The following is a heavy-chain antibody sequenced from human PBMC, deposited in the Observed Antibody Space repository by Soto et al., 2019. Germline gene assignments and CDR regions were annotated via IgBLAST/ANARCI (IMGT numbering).Heavy chain of an antibody. D-gene: IGHD5-12*01. V-gene: IGHV3-23*01. CDR1: GFTFSSYA. CDR3: AKDHRDGYNYDY. Sequence: EVPLLESGGGLVQPGGSLRLSCAASGFTFSSYAMSWVRQAPGKGLEWVSAISGSGGSTYYADSVKGRFTISRDNSKNTLYLQMNSLRAEDTAVYYCAKDHRDGYNYDYWGQGTLVTVSS. J-gene: IGHJ4*02. CDR2: ISGSGGST.